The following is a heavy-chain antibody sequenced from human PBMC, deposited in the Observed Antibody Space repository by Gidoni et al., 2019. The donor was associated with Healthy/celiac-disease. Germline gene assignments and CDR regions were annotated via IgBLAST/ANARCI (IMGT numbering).Heavy chain of an antibody. CDR1: GFPFSSYW. J-gene: IGHJ4*02. Sequence: EVKLVESGGGWDQPGGSLRPSGAASGFPFSSYWMSWVRQAPGKGLEWVANIKKYGSEKYYVDSVKGRFTISRDNAKNSLYLQMNSLSAEDTAVYYCARDRNWNLSHLDYWGQGTLVTVSS. D-gene: IGHD1-20*01. CDR2: IKKYGSEK. V-gene: IGHV3-7*03. CDR3: ARDRNWNLSHLDY.